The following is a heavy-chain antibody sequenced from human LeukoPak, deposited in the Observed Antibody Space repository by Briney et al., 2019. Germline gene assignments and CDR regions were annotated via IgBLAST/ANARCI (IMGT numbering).Heavy chain of an antibody. CDR3: ARDGFLGPVTAYLDY. D-gene: IGHD2-21*02. CDR2: IYSGGST. CDR1: GFTVSSNY. J-gene: IGHJ4*02. Sequence: GGSLRLSCAASGFTVSSNYMSWVRQAPGKGLEWVSVIYSGGSTYYADSVKGRFTISRDSSENTLYLQMNSLRAEDTAVYYCARDGFLGPVTAYLDYWGQGTPVTVSS. V-gene: IGHV3-66*01.